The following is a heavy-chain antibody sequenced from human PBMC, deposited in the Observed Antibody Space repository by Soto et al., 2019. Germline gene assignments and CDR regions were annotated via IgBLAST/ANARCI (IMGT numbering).Heavy chain of an antibody. J-gene: IGHJ4*02. Sequence: QVQLQESGPGLVKPSQTLSLTCTVSGGSISSGGYYWSWIRQHPGKGLEWIGYIYYSGSTYYNPSLKSRVTISVDTSKNQFPLKLSSVTAADTAVYYGARDKRGGGEFDYWGQGTLVTVSS. D-gene: IGHD3-16*01. CDR1: GGSISSGGYY. V-gene: IGHV4-31*03. CDR2: IYYSGST. CDR3: ARDKRGGGEFDY.